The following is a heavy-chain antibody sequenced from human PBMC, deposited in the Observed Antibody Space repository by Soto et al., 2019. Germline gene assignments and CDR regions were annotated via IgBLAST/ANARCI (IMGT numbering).Heavy chain of an antibody. CDR1: GFTFSGSS. Sequence: EVQLVESGGGLVQPGGSLKLSCAASGFTFSGSSVHWVRQASGKGLEWVGRIRNKVHSYATAYAASVRGRFTISRDDSKNTTFRQMKSLNTEDTAVYYCISHSPEDMKRTWGQGTLGTVSS. J-gene: IGHJ4*02. CDR2: IRNKVHSYAT. V-gene: IGHV3-73*02. CDR3: ISHSPEDMKRT. D-gene: IGHD2-15*01.